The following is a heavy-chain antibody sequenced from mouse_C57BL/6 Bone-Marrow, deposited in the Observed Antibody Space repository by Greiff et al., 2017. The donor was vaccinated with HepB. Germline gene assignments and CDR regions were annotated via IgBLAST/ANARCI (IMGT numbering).Heavy chain of an antibody. D-gene: IGHD1-1*01. J-gene: IGHJ2*01. V-gene: IGHV14-4*01. CDR2: IDPENGDT. Sequence: LQQQQSGAELVRPGASVKLSCTASGFNIKDDYMHWVKQRPEQGLEWIGWIDPENGDTEYASKFQGKATITADTSSNTAYLQLSSLTSEDTAVYYCTTTTRDYWGQGTTLTVSS. CDR1: GFNIKDDY. CDR3: TTTTRDY.